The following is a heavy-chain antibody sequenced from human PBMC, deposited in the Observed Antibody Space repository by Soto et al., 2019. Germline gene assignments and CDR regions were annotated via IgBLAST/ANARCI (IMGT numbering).Heavy chain of an antibody. D-gene: IGHD5-18*01. V-gene: IGHV1-46*01. J-gene: IGHJ6*02. CDR2: INPSGGST. Sequence: GASVKVSCKASGYTFTSYYMHWVRQSPGQGLEWMGIINPSGGSTSYAQKFQGRVTMTRDTSTSTVYMELSSLRSEDTAVYYCARDGVPLDPGYTADSSMDVWGQGTTVTVSS. CDR1: GYTFTSYY. CDR3: ARDGVPLDPGYTADSSMDV.